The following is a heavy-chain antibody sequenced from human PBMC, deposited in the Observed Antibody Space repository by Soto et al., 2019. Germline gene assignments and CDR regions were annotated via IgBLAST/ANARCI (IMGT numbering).Heavy chain of an antibody. D-gene: IGHD3-22*01. V-gene: IGHV1-3*01. CDR3: ARDNVNYYDSSGYYGSLGY. Sequence: ASVKVSCKASGYTFTSYAMHWVRQAPGQRLEWMGWINAGNGNTKYSQKYKGRVTITRDTSASTAYMELSSLRSEDTAVYYCARDNVNYYDSSGYYGSLGYWGQGTLVTVSS. J-gene: IGHJ4*02. CDR2: INAGNGNT. CDR1: GYTFTSYA.